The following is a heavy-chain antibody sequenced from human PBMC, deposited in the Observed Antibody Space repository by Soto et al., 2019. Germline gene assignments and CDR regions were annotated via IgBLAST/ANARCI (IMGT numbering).Heavy chain of an antibody. CDR2: ISGSGGST. CDR3: AKDISADYDFWSGYYYYYYGMDV. V-gene: IGHV3-23*01. D-gene: IGHD3-3*01. J-gene: IGHJ6*02. CDR1: GFTFSSYA. Sequence: GGSLRLSCAASGFTFSSYAMSWVRQAPGKGLEWVSAISGSGGSTYYADSVKGRFTISRDNSKKTLYLQMNSLRAEDTAVYYCAKDISADYDFWSGYYYYYYGMDVWGQGTTVTVSS.